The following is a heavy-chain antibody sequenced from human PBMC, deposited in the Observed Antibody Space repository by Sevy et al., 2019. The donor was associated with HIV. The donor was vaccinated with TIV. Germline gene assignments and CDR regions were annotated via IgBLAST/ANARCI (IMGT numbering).Heavy chain of an antibody. CDR1: GFRFGSQA. CDR2: MSGRGDSR. J-gene: IGHJ4*01. Sequence: GGSLRLSCVGSGFRFGSQAMSWVRQAPGKGLEWVSGMSGRGDSRGYAHSVKGRFTISRDNSKNTVYLQMNSLTAEDTALYYCAKDVTDQSWYDDFWSGSPCFDYWGRGILVTVSS. D-gene: IGHD3-3*01. CDR3: AKDVTDQSWYDDFWSGSPCFDY. V-gene: IGHV3-23*01.